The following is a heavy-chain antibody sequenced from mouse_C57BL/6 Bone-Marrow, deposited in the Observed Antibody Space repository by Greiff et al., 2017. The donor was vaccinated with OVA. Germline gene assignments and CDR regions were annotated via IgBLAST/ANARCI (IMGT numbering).Heavy chain of an antibody. CDR2: INPSTGGT. CDR1: GYSFTGYY. Sequence: EVQLQQSGPELVKPGASVKISCKASGYSFTGYYMNWVKQSPEKSLEWIGEINPSTGGTTYNQKFKAKATLTVDKSSSTAYMQLKSLTSEDSAVYNGASRSSYEGYYWYCDVWGTGTTGTVSS. V-gene: IGHV1-42*01. D-gene: IGHD1-1*01. CDR3: ASRSSYEGYYWYCDV. J-gene: IGHJ1*03.